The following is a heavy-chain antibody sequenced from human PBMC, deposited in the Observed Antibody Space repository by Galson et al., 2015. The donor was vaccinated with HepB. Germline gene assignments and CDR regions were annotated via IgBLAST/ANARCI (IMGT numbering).Heavy chain of an antibody. V-gene: IGHV3-23*01. CDR1: GINFTNYA. CDR2: MSGSSDSD. CDR3: AKRWSSSFTRPSYLDN. J-gene: IGHJ4*02. Sequence: SLRLSCAASGINFTNYAMSWVRQAPGKGLEWVSGMSGSSDSDFYADSVKGRFTISRDSSKNTVYLQMHNLKVEDTAMYYCAKRWSSSFTRPSYLDNWGQGTLVIV. D-gene: IGHD2-2*01.